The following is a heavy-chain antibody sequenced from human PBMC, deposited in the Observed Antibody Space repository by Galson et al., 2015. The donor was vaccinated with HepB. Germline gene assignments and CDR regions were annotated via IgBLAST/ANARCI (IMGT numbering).Heavy chain of an antibody. Sequence: SLRLSCAASGFTFSDYYMSWIRQVPGKGLEWDSYISSSGSTIYYADSVKGRFTISRDNAKNSLYLQMNSLRAEDTAVYYCARAAAGTGPIDYWGQGTLVTVSS. CDR1: GFTFSDYY. CDR3: ARAAAGTGPIDY. J-gene: IGHJ4*02. D-gene: IGHD6-13*01. V-gene: IGHV3-11*01. CDR2: ISSSGSTI.